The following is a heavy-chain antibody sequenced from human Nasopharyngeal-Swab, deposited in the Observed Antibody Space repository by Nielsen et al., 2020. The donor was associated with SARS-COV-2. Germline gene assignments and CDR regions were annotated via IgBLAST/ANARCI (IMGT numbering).Heavy chain of an antibody. J-gene: IGHJ6*03. Sequence: GSLRLSCTVSGGSISSSSYYWGWIRQPPGKGLEWIGSIYYSGSTYYNPSLKSRVTISVDTSKNQFSLKLSSVTAADTAVYYCARITMVRGVMYYYYMDVWGKGTTVTVSS. CDR1: GGSISSSSYY. CDR2: IYYSGST. D-gene: IGHD3-10*01. V-gene: IGHV4-39*01. CDR3: ARITMVRGVMYYYYMDV.